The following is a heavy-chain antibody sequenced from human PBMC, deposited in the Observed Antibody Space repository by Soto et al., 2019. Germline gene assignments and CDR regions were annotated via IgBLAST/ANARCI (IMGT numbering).Heavy chain of an antibody. D-gene: IGHD1-1*01. CDR3: AKDLGTERGYFDY. CDR2: ISYDGSNK. J-gene: IGHJ4*02. Sequence: QVQLVESGGGVVQPGRSLRLSCAASGFTFSSYGMHWVRQAPGKGLEWVAVISYDGSNKYYADSVKGRFTISRDNSKNTLYLQMNSLRAEDTAVYYCAKDLGTERGYFDYWGQGTPVTVSS. CDR1: GFTFSSYG. V-gene: IGHV3-30*18.